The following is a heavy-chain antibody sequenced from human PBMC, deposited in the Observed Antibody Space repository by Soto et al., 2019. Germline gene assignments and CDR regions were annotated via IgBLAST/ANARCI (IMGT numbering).Heavy chain of an antibody. J-gene: IGHJ4*02. CDR1: GFTFSSYA. CDR3: AKVSRLVPHPGFDY. CDR2: ISGSGGST. V-gene: IGHV3-23*01. D-gene: IGHD3-16*01. Sequence: GGSLRLSCAASGFTFSSYAMSWVCQAPGKGLEWVSAISGSGGSTYYADSVKGRFTISSDNSKNTLYLQMNSLRAEDTAVYYCAKVSRLVPHPGFDYWGQGTLVTVSS.